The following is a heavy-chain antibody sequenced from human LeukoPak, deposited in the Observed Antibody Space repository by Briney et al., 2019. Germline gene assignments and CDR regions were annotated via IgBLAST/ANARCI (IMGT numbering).Heavy chain of an antibody. CDR1: GGSFSGYY. J-gene: IGHJ4*02. Sequence: SETLSLTCAVYGGSFSGYYWSWIRQPPGKGLEWIGEINHSGSTNYNPSLKSRVTISVDTSKNQFSLKPSSVTAADTAVYYCARETYYDFWSGQKGFDYWGQGTLVTVSS. D-gene: IGHD3-3*01. CDR3: ARETYYDFWSGQKGFDY. V-gene: IGHV4-34*01. CDR2: INHSGST.